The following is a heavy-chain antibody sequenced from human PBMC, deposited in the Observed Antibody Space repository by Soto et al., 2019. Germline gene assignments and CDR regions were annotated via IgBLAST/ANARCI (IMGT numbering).Heavy chain of an antibody. CDR2: VSAYNGNT. J-gene: IGHJ3*02. D-gene: IGHD7-27*01. V-gene: IGHV1-18*01. CDR1: GYTFTSYG. CDR3: ARDSGIWGTSAFDI. Sequence: QVQLVQSGAEVKKPGASVKVSCKASGYTFTSYGISWVRQAPGQGLEWMGWVSAYNGNTNYAQKLQGRVTMTTDTATSTAYMELRSLRSDDTDVYYCARDSGIWGTSAFDIWGQGTMVTASS.